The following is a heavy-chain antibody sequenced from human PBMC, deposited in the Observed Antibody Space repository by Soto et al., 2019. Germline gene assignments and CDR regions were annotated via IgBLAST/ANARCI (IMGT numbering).Heavy chain of an antibody. D-gene: IGHD2-2*01. CDR1: GLTFSSYA. CDR3: AKERDGIVVVPAATVFDY. J-gene: IGHJ4*02. CDR2: ISGSGGST. V-gene: IGHV3-23*01. Sequence: LRLSCAASGLTFSSYAMTWVRHAPGKGLEWVSAISGSGGSTYYADSVKGRFTISRDNSKNTLYLQMNSLRAEDTAVYYCAKERDGIVVVPAATVFDYWGQGTLVTVSS.